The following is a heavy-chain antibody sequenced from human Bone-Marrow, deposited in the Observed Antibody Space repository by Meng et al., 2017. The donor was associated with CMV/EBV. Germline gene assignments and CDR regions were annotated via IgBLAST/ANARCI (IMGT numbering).Heavy chain of an antibody. Sequence: VELVQPGAEVKKPGAAVKVSCKASGYTFTSYDINSVRQAAGQGLEWMGWMNPNSGNTDYAQKFQGRVTMTRNISKSTAYMDLSSLRSEDTAVYYCATGVADFEYWGQGTLVTVSS. CDR3: ATGVADFEY. J-gene: IGHJ4*02. CDR1: GYTFTSYD. V-gene: IGHV1-8*01. CDR2: MNPNSGNT. D-gene: IGHD6-19*01.